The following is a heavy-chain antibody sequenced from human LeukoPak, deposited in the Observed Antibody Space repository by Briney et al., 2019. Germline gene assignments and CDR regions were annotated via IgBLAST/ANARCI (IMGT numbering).Heavy chain of an antibody. V-gene: IGHV3-30-3*01. CDR2: ISYDGSNK. CDR3: AKDLPLYYDSSGYYPIFDC. J-gene: IGHJ4*02. CDR1: GFTFSSYA. D-gene: IGHD3-22*01. Sequence: GGSLRLSCAASGFTFSSYAMHWVRQAPGKGLEWVAVISYDGSNKYYADSVKGRFTISRDNSKNTLYLQMNSLRAEDTAVYYCAKDLPLYYDSSGYYPIFDCWGQGTLVTVSS.